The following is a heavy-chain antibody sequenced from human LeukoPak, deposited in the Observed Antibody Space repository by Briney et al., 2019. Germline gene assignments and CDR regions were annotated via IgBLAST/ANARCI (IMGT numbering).Heavy chain of an antibody. V-gene: IGHV3-20*04. CDR2: INWNGGST. CDR1: GFTFDDYG. CDR3: AGEGAYYYDSSGSEGAFDI. J-gene: IGHJ3*02. Sequence: PGGSLRLSCAASGFTFDDYGMSWVRQAPGKGLEWVSGINWNGGSTGYADSVKGRFTISRDNAKNSLYLQMNSLRAEDTALYYCAGEGAYYYDSSGSEGAFDIWGQGTMVTVSS. D-gene: IGHD3-22*01.